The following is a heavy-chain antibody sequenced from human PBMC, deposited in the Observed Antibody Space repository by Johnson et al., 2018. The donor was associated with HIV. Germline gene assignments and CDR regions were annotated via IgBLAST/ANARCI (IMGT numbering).Heavy chain of an antibody. V-gene: IGHV3-9*01. CDR3: AKEFSVGVSMTFDI. Sequence: VQLVESGGGLVQPGRSLRLSCAASGFTFDDYAMHWVRQAPGKGLEWVSGLSWNSGNIGYADSVQGRFTISRDNAKNSLYLQMNSLRAEDTALYYCAKEFSVGVSMTFDIWGQGTMVTVSS. CDR1: GFTFDDYA. D-gene: IGHD3-10*01. J-gene: IGHJ3*02. CDR2: LSWNSGNI.